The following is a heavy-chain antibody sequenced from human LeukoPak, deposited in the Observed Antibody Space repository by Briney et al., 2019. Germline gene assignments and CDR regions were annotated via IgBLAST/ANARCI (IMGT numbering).Heavy chain of an antibody. CDR2: TNPNSGGT. Sequence: ASVTVSCTASGYTFTGYYMHWVRQAPGQGLEWMGWTNPNSGGTNYAQKFQGRVTMTRDTSISTAYMELSRLRSDDTAVYYCARGNAVAGKFDYWGQGTLVTVSS. J-gene: IGHJ4*02. CDR1: GYTFTGYY. D-gene: IGHD6-19*01. CDR3: ARGNAVAGKFDY. V-gene: IGHV1-2*02.